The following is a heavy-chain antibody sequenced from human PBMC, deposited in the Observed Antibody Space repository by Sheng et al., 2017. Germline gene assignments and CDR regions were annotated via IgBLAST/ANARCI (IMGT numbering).Heavy chain of an antibody. CDR2: ISGSGGST. CDR3: AKEGVGVVRYYYYYYMDV. V-gene: IGHV3-23*04. CDR1: GFTFSSYG. D-gene: IGHD3-3*01. J-gene: IGHJ6*03. Sequence: EVQLVESGGGLVQPGGTLRLSCAASGFTFSSYGMSWVRQAPGKGLEWVSAISGSGGSTYYADSVKGRFTISRDNSKNTLYLQMNSLRAEDTAVYYCAKEGVGVVRYYYYYYMDVWGKGTTVTVSS.